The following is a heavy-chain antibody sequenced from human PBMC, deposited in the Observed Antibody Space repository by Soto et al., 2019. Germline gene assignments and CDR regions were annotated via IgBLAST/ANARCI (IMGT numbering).Heavy chain of an antibody. D-gene: IGHD3-10*01. J-gene: IGHJ5*02. CDR1: GGSVSSGSYY. CDR3: ARGCDYSYGSITMVRGVIWFDP. V-gene: IGHV4-61*01. CDR2: IYYSGST. Sequence: SETLSLTCTVSGGSVSSGSYYWSWIRQPPGKGLEWIGYIYYSGSTNYNPSLKSRVTISVDTSKNQFSLKLSSVTAADTAVYYCARGCDYSYGSITMVRGVIWFDPWGQGTLVTVSS.